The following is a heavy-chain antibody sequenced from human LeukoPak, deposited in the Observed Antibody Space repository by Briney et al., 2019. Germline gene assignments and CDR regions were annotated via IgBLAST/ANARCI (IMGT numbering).Heavy chain of an antibody. V-gene: IGHV4-59*01. CDR3: ARGGIVATIRWFDP. J-gene: IGHJ5*02. Sequence: SETLSLTCTVSGGSISSYYWSWIRQPPGKGLEWIGYIYYSGSTNYNPSLKSRVTISVDTSKNQFSLKLSSVTAADTAVYYCARGGIVATIRWFDPWGQGTLVTVSS. CDR1: GGSISSYY. CDR2: IYYSGST. D-gene: IGHD5-12*01.